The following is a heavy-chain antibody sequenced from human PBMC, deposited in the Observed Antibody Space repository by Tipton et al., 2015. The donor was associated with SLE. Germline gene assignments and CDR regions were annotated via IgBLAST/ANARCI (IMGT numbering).Heavy chain of an antibody. Sequence: SLRLSCAASGFIFSDHYMDWVRQAPGKGLEWVGRTRNKVNSHTTEYAASVKGRFTISRDDSENSLYLQMNSLRVEDTAVYYCAKGPARRPFDYWGVGTLVTVSS. J-gene: IGHJ4*02. CDR2: TRNKVNSHTT. CDR1: GFIFSDHY. CDR3: AKGPARRPFDY. V-gene: IGHV3-72*01. D-gene: IGHD6-6*01.